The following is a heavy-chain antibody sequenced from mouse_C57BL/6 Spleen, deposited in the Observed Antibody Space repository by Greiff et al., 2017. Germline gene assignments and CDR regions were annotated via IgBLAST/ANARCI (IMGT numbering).Heavy chain of an antibody. CDR2: INPSNGGT. V-gene: IGHV1-53*01. CDR3: ARSSYDYYDIYAMDY. D-gene: IGHD2-4*01. J-gene: IGHJ4*01. CDR1: GYTFTSYW. Sequence: QVQLQQPGTELVKPGASVKLSCKASGYTFTSYWMHWVKQRPGQGLEWIGNINPSNGGTNYNEKFKSKATLTVDKSSSTAYMQLSSLTSEDSAVYYCARSSYDYYDIYAMDYWGQGTSVTVSS.